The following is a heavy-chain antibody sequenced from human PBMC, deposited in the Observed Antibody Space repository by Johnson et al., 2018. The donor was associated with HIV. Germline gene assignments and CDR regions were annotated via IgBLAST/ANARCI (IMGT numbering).Heavy chain of an antibody. V-gene: IGHV3-9*01. CDR2: ISFHSGTI. CDR3: ANGGNTAASACEI. CDR1: GFSFDAYG. D-gene: IGHD1-14*01. J-gene: IGHJ3*02. Sequence: VQLVESGGGVVQPGRSLRLSCAASGFSFDAYGMHWVRQPPGKGLEWVAGISFHSGTIGYADSVKGRFTISRDNAKNSLYLQLNSLRPEDTALYFCANGGNTAASACEIWGQGTMVTVSS.